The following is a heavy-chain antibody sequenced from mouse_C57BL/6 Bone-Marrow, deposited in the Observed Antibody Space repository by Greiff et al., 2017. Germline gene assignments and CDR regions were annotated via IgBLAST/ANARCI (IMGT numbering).Heavy chain of an antibody. CDR1: GYTFTSYW. CDR3: ARPHYYGSSYRGYYYAMDY. D-gene: IGHD1-1*01. V-gene: IGHV1-55*01. Sequence: QVQLQQPGAELVKPGASVKMSCKASGYTFTSYWITWVKQRPGQGLEWIGDIYPGSGSTNYNEKFKSKATLTVDTSSSTAYMQLSSLTSEDSAVYYCARPHYYGSSYRGYYYAMDYWGQGTSVTVSS. J-gene: IGHJ4*01. CDR2: IYPGSGST.